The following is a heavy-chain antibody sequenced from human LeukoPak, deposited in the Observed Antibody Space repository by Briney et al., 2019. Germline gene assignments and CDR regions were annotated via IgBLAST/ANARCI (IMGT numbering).Heavy chain of an antibody. CDR1: DGSISSHY. J-gene: IGHJ3*02. CDR2: MYYSGCT. CDR3: AREREGSTRTTRRPFDI. V-gene: IGHV4-59*11. Sequence: SETLSLTCTVSDGSISSHYWSWLRQPPGRGLEWVGYMYYSGCTKYKPSFKSRVIISVDTSKNQFSLKLSSVTAADTAVYYCAREREGSTRTTRRPFDIWGQGTMVTVSS. D-gene: IGHD5/OR15-5a*01.